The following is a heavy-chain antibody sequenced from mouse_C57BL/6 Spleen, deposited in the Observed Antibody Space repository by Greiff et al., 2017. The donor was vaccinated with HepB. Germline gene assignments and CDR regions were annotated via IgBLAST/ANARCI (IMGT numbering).Heavy chain of an antibody. Sequence: VQLQQSGAELARPGASVKMSCKASGYTFTSYTMHWVKQRPGQGLEWIGYINPSSGYTKYNQKFKDKATLTADKSSSTAYMQLSSLTSEYSAVYYCARDWDEAYWGQGTLVTVSA. CDR2: INPSSGYT. D-gene: IGHD4-1*01. CDR1: GYTFTSYT. CDR3: ARDWDEAY. J-gene: IGHJ3*01. V-gene: IGHV1-4*01.